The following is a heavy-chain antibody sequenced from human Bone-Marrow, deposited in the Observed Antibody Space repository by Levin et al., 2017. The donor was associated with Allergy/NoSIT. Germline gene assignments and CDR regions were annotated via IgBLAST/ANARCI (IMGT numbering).Heavy chain of an antibody. D-gene: IGHD3/OR15-3a*01. CDR3: TRDDLLDTNMDV. J-gene: IGHJ6*02. Sequence: ASVKVSCKASGYTFTAYYIHWVRQAPGQGLEWMGWINPDSGGTNYAQRFKGRVTMTRDTSMSTDYMELRRLRSDDTALYFCTRDDLLDTNMDVWGQGTTVTVSS. CDR2: INPDSGGT. V-gene: IGHV1-2*02. CDR1: GYTFTAYY.